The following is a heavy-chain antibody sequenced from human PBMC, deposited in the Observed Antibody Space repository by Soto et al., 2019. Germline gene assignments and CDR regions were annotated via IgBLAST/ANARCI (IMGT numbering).Heavy chain of an antibody. CDR2: ISYDGSNK. CDR1: GFTFSSYA. V-gene: IGHV3-30-3*01. D-gene: IGHD2-15*01. Sequence: QVQLVESGGGVVQPGRSLRLSCAASGFTFSSYAMHWVRQAPGKGLEWVAVISYDGSNKYYADSVKGRFTISRDNSKNTLYLQMNRLRAEDTAVYYCASEEIVAATDFFDYWGQGTLVTVSS. J-gene: IGHJ4*02. CDR3: ASEEIVAATDFFDY.